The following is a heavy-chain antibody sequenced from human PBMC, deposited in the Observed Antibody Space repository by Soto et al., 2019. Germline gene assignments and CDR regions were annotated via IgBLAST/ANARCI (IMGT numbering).Heavy chain of an antibody. CDR3: ARPRGSYYRPDAFDI. CDR1: GFTFSSYG. CDR2: IWYDGSNK. J-gene: IGHJ3*02. Sequence: QVQLVESGGGVVQPGRSLRLSCAASGFTFSSYGMHWVRQARGKGLEWVAVIWYDGSNKYYADSVKGRFTISRDNSKNTLYLQMNSLRAEDTAVYYCARPRGSYYRPDAFDIWGQGTMVTVFS. D-gene: IGHD1-26*01. V-gene: IGHV3-33*01.